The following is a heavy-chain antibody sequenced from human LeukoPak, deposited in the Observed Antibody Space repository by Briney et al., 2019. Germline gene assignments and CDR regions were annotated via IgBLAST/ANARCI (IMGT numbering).Heavy chain of an antibody. Sequence: SETLSLTCTVSSYSISSGYYWGWIRQPPGKGLEWIGNIYRSGSTYYNPSLKSQVTISVDTSKNQFSLNLSSVTAADTAVYYCAKDRGSSSGRADAFDIWGQGTMVTVSS. CDR1: SYSISSGYY. CDR2: IYRSGST. V-gene: IGHV4-38-2*02. D-gene: IGHD2-15*01. CDR3: AKDRGSSSGRADAFDI. J-gene: IGHJ3*02.